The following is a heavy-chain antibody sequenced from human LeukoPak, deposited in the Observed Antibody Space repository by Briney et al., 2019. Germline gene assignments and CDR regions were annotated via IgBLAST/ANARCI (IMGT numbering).Heavy chain of an antibody. J-gene: IGHJ4*02. D-gene: IGHD3-10*01. Sequence: ASVKVSCKTSGYTFSNYGISWVRQAPGQGLEWMGWISGYNGYTNSAQQFQGRVTMTMDTSTSTVYMELRSLRSDDTAVYYCARAITMVRGVIVYAYWGQGTLVTVSS. CDR2: ISGYNGYT. V-gene: IGHV1-18*01. CDR1: GYTFSNYG. CDR3: ARAITMVRGVIVYAY.